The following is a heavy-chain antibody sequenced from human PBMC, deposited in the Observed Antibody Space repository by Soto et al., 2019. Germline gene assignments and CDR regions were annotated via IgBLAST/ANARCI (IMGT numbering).Heavy chain of an antibody. Sequence: SVKVSCKASGGTFSSYAISWVRQAPGQGLEWMGGIIPIFGTANYAQKFQGRVTITADESTSTAYMELSSLRSEDTAVYYCASGGGSGSYRWDYYYGMDVWGQGTTVTVSS. CDR3: ASGGGSGSYRWDYYYGMDV. CDR2: IIPIFGTA. D-gene: IGHD1-26*01. V-gene: IGHV1-69*13. CDR1: GGTFSSYA. J-gene: IGHJ6*02.